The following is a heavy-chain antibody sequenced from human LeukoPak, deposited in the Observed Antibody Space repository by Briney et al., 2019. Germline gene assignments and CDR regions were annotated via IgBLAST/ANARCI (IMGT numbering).Heavy chain of an antibody. CDR1: GFTFSDHY. V-gene: IGHV3-72*01. J-gene: IGHJ6*03. D-gene: IGHD3-3*01. CDR2: TRNKANSYTT. Sequence: PGGSLRLSCAASGFTFSDHYMDSVRQAPGKGLELVGRTRNKANSYTTESAASLKGRFTISRDESKNSLYLQMNSLKTEDTAVYYCARDQGFWSGYYGNYYMDVWGKGTTVTVSS. CDR3: ARDQGFWSGYYGNYYMDV.